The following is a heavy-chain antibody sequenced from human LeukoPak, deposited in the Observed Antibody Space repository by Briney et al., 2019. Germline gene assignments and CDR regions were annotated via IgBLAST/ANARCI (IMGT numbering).Heavy chain of an antibody. CDR3: ATFRGYNYGYNDY. V-gene: IGHV4-39*01. D-gene: IGHD5-18*01. CDR1: GGSISSRSYY. J-gene: IGHJ4*02. Sequence: PSETLSLTCTVSGGSISSRSYYWGWIRQPPGKGLEWIGSMYYSGSTYYNPSLESRVTISVDTSKNQFSLKVTSATAADTAVYYCATFRGYNYGYNDYWGQGILVAVSS. CDR2: MYYSGST.